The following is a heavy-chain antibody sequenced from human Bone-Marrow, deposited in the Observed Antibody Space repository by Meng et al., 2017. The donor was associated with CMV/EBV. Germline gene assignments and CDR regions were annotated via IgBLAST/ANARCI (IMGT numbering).Heavy chain of an antibody. J-gene: IGHJ4*02. CDR1: GFTFSDYY. CDR3: VRSSGWSLFDY. V-gene: IGHV1-2*02. D-gene: IGHD6-19*01. Sequence: QGQLVQSGAWMKKPGASVKVSCTTSGFTFSDYYIHWVRQAPGQGLEWMGWVNSKNEATNYARKFQGRVSMTRDTSISTAHMELSRLMSDDTAVYYCVRSSGWSLFDYWGQGTLVTVSS. CDR2: VNSKNEAT.